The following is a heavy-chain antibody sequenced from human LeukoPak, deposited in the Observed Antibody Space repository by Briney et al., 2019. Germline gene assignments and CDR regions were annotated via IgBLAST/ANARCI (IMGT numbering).Heavy chain of an antibody. CDR3: AKGSDDFWSGPINDDAFDI. CDR2: IRTDSKTI. Sequence: GGSLRLSCAASGFTFSDFSMNWVRQAPGKGLEDISYIRTDSKTIWYADSVKGRFTISRDNSKNTLYLQMNSLRAEDTAVYYCAKGSDDFWSGPINDDAFDIWGQGTMVTVSS. V-gene: IGHV3-48*01. CDR1: GFTFSDFS. J-gene: IGHJ3*02. D-gene: IGHD3-3*01.